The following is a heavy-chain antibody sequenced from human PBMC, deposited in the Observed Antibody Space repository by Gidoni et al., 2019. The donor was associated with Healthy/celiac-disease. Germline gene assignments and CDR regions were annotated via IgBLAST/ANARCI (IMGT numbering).Heavy chain of an antibody. V-gene: IGHV4-61*02. CDR2: IYTSGST. CDR1: GGPISRGSYY. CDR3: ARSIAVAGSKGY. D-gene: IGHD6-19*01. J-gene: IGHJ4*02. Sequence: QVQLQESGPGLVKPSQTLSLTCTVSGGPISRGSYYWSWIRQPAGKGLEWIGRIYTSGSTNYNPSLKSRVTISVDTSKNQFSLKLSSVTAADTAVYYCARSIAVAGSKGYWGQGTLVTVSS.